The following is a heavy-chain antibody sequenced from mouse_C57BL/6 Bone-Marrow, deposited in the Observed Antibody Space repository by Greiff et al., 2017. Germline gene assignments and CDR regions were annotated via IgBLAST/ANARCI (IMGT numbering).Heavy chain of an antibody. D-gene: IGHD2-1*01. V-gene: IGHV7-3*01. CDR2: IRNKANGYTS. CDR1: GFTFTDYY. J-gene: IGHJ1*03. CDR3: ARLYGNCVWYFDV. Sequence: DVQLVESGGGLVQPGGSLSLSCAASGFTFTDYYMSWVRQPPGKALEWLGFIRNKANGYTSEYSASVKGRFTISRDNSQSILYLQMNALRAEDSATDYCARLYGNCVWYFDVWGTGTSVTVSS.